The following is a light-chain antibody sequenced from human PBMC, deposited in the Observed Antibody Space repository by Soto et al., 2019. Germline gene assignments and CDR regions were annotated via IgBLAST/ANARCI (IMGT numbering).Light chain of an antibody. CDR1: SSDVGNYNY. J-gene: IGLJ3*02. CDR3: SSYVRSSSSWV. CDR2: EVT. V-gene: IGLV2-8*01. Sequence: QSVLTQPPSASGSPGQSVSISCTGTSSDVGNYNYVSWYQLHPGKAPKLMIYEVTNRPSGVSDRFSGSKSGNTASLTVSGLQAEDEGDYYCSSYVRSSSSWVFGGGTKVTVL.